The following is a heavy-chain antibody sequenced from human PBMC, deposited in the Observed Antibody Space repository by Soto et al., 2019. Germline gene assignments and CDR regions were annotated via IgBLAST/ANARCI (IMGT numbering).Heavy chain of an antibody. J-gene: IGHJ4*02. Sequence: ASVKVSCKASGGTFSSYAISWVRQAPGQGLEWMGGIIPIFGTANYAQKFQGRVTITADESTSTAYMELSSLRSEDTAVYYCARDYVSAKSGYISTFIYWGQGTLVTVSS. D-gene: IGHD3-3*01. V-gene: IGHV1-69*13. CDR3: ARDYVSAKSGYISTFIY. CDR1: GGTFSSYA. CDR2: IIPIFGTA.